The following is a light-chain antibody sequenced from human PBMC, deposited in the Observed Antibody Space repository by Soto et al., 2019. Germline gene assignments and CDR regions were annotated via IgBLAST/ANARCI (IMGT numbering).Light chain of an antibody. CDR2: WAS. CDR3: QQYFRNRPVFT. V-gene: IGKV4-1*01. CDR1: QSGFYSHNSRNY. J-gene: IGKJ3*01. Sequence: DIVMTQSPDSLAVSLGERATINCKTSQSGFYSHNSRNYLAWYQQKPGQPHKLLLSWASTRESGVPDRFSGSGSGTDFTLTISSLQPEIVAVYYCQQYFRNRPVFTFGPGTKVDIK.